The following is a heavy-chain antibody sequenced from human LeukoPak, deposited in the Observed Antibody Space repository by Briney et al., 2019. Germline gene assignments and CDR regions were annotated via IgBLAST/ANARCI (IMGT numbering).Heavy chain of an antibody. V-gene: IGHV1-2*06. D-gene: IGHD1-26*01. CDR2: INPNSGGT. CDR3: ARDNGLGATVGDY. Sequence: ASVKVSCKASGYTFTDYYIHWVRQAPGQGLEWMGRINPNSGGTKYAQNFQGRVTMTRDTSISTAYMELSGLRSDDTAVYYCARDNGLGATVGDYWGQGTLVTVSS. J-gene: IGHJ4*02. CDR1: GYTFTDYY.